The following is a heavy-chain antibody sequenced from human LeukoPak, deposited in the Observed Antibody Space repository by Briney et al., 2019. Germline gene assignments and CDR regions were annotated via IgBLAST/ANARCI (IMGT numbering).Heavy chain of an antibody. CDR2: IRYDGSNK. Sequence: KPGGSLRLSCAASGFTFSSYGMHWVRQAPGKGLEWVAFIRYDGSNKYYADSVKGRFTISRDNAKNTLYLQMNSLRAEDTAVYYCAKDTYYYGSGSYYNYFDYWGQGTLVTVSS. V-gene: IGHV3-30*02. CDR3: AKDTYYYGSGSYYNYFDY. CDR1: GFTFSSYG. J-gene: IGHJ4*02. D-gene: IGHD3-10*01.